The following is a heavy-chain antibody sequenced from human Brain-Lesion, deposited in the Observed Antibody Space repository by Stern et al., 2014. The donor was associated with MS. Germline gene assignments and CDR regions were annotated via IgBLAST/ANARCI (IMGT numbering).Heavy chain of an antibody. V-gene: IGHV4-4*02. Sequence: QVQLVQSGPGLVKPSGTLSLTCAVSGGSISSSNWWSWVRQSPGKGLEWIGESDHSGSTIYNPSLKSRVTVSVEKSKNRFSPNLRSVTAADTAVYFCARFPASRPHVFDSWGQGTLVTVSS. J-gene: IGHJ4*02. CDR2: SDHSGST. CDR1: GGSISSSNW. D-gene: IGHD6-13*01. CDR3: ARFPASRPHVFDS.